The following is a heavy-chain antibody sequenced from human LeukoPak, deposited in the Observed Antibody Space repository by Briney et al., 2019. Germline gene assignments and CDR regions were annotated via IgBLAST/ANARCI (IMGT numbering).Heavy chain of an antibody. J-gene: IGHJ6*02. D-gene: IGHD6-19*01. CDR2: IYYSGST. CDR1: GGSISSYY. CDR3: ARGRAWYSSYGMDV. Sequence: PSETLFLTCTVSGGSISSYYWSWIRQPPGKGLEWIGYIYYSGSTNYNPSLKSRVTISVDTSKNQFSLKLSSVTAADTAVYYCARGRAWYSSYGMDVWGQGTTVTVSS. V-gene: IGHV4-59*01.